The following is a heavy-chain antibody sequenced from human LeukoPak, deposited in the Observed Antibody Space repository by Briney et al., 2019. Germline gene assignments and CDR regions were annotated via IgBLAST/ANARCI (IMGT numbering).Heavy chain of an antibody. CDR2: IYYSGGT. V-gene: IGHV4-39*01. D-gene: IGHD5-12*01. Sequence: PSETLSLTCTVSGGSISSSSYYWGWIRQPPGKGLEWIGSIYYSGGTYYNPSLKSRVTISVDTSKNQFSLKLSSVTAADTAVYYCASGKSGYGGYVWLYWGQGTLVTVSS. CDR1: GGSISSSSYY. CDR3: ASGKSGYGGYVWLY. J-gene: IGHJ4*02.